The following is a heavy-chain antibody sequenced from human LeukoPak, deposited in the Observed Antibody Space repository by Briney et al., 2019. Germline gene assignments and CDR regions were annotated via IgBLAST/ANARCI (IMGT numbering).Heavy chain of an antibody. D-gene: IGHD3-22*01. CDR1: GFTFSSYA. CDR2: ISGSGGST. J-gene: IGHJ4*02. Sequence: PGGSLRLSCAASGFTFSSYAMSWVRQAPGKGLEWVSAISGSGGSTYYADSVKGRFTISRDNSKNTLYLQMSSLRAEDTAVYYCAKDWKSRITMIVTYYFDYWGQGTLVTVSS. V-gene: IGHV3-23*01. CDR3: AKDWKSRITMIVTYYFDY.